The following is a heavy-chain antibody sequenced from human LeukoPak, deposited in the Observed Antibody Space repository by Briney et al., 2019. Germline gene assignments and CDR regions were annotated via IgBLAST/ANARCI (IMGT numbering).Heavy chain of an antibody. CDR2: IYPGGNT. D-gene: IGHD3-10*01. J-gene: IGHJ6*04. CDR3: ARTYGAGSLPDV. V-gene: IGHV4-4*09. CDR1: GGSMSSNY. Sequence: SETLSLTSTVSGGSMSSNYWSWIRQPPGKGLEWIGYIYPGGNTNYNPSLKSRVTISVDTSKNQVSLRLSSVTAADTAVYYCARTYGAGSLPDVWGKGTTVTVSS.